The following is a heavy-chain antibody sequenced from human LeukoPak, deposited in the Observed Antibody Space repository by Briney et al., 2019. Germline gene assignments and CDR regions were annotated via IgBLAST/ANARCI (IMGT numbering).Heavy chain of an antibody. D-gene: IGHD3-10*01. CDR3: ARHPVWFGELLSLHFDY. Sequence: SETLSLTCTVPGGSISSYYWSWIRQPPGKGLEWIGYIYYSGSTNYNPSLKSRVTISVDTSKNQFSLKLSSVTAADTAVYYCARHPVWFGELLSLHFDYWGQGTLVTVSS. J-gene: IGHJ4*02. V-gene: IGHV4-59*08. CDR1: GGSISSYY. CDR2: IYYSGST.